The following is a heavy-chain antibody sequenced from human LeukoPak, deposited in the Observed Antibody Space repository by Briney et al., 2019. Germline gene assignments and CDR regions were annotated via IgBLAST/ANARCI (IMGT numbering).Heavy chain of an antibody. CDR1: GFTFSSYA. J-gene: IGHJ4*02. CDR2: ISYDGSNK. D-gene: IGHD2-2*01. V-gene: IGHV3-30*04. Sequence: PGGSLRLSCAASGFTFSSYAMHWVRQAPGKGLEWVAVISYDGSNKYYADSVKGRFTISRDNSKNTLYLQMNNLRAEDTAVYYCVSFYETYWGRGTLVTVS. CDR3: VSFYETY.